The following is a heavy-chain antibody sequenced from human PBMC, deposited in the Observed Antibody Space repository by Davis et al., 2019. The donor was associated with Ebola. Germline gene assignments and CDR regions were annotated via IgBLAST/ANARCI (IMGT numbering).Heavy chain of an antibody. D-gene: IGHD3-10*01. CDR1: GYTLTELS. V-gene: IGHV1-69*13. CDR2: IIPIFGTT. Sequence: SVKVSCKVSGYTLTELSIHWVRQAPGQGLEWMGGIIPIFGTTNYAQKFQGRVTIIADESTSTAYMELSSLRSEDTAVYYCAGMHGFGEGWPGYWGQGTLLTVSS. J-gene: IGHJ4*02. CDR3: AGMHGFGEGWPGY.